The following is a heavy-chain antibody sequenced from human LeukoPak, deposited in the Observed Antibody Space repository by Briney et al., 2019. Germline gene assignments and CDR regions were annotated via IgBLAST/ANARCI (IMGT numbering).Heavy chain of an antibody. CDR2: IYYSGST. V-gene: IGHV4-39*07. CDR1: GGSISSSSYY. J-gene: IGHJ5*02. Sequence: SETLSLTCTVSGGSISSSSYYWGWIRQPPGKGLEWIGSIYYSGSTYYNPSLKSRVTISVDTSKNQFSLKLSSVTAADMAVYYCARDFLRRKPYYYDSSGYENWFDPWGQGTLVTVSS. CDR3: ARDFLRRKPYYYDSSGYENWFDP. D-gene: IGHD3-22*01.